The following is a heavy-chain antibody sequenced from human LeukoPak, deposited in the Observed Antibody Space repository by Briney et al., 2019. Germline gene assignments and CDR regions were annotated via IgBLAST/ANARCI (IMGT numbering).Heavy chain of an antibody. CDR3: ARGDGVYQQYYYYMDV. CDR2: IHNSGSI. D-gene: IGHD4-17*01. Sequence: SETLSLSCTVAGDSVSSKYWNWIRQPPGKGLEWIAYIHNSGSIKYNPSLKSRVTISIDTSKNQISLRLDSVTAADTAVYFRARGDGVYQQYYYYMDVWGEGTTVTVSS. J-gene: IGHJ6*03. V-gene: IGHV4-59*02. CDR1: GDSVSSKY.